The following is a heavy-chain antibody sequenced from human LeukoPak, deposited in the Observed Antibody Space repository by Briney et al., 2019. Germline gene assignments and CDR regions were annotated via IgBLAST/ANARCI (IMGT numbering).Heavy chain of an antibody. J-gene: IGHJ4*02. CDR3: AKELTSSGWFDY. CDR2: ISYDGSNK. D-gene: IGHD6-19*01. V-gene: IGHV3-30*18. Sequence: GSSLRLSCAPSGLTLGSYGMHWVRQAPGKGLEWVAVISYDGSNKYYADSVKGRFTISRDNSKNTLYLQMNSLRAEDTAVYYCAKELTSSGWFDYWGQGTLVIVSS. CDR1: GLTLGSYG.